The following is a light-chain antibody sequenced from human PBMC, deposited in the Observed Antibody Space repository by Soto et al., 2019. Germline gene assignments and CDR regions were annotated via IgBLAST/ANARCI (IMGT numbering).Light chain of an antibody. CDR3: QPDGASPLT. CDR1: ASFASTY. Sequence: EIVLTQSPGTLSLSPGERATLSCRASASFASTYLDWYQQKPGQAPRLLLHGASSRATGIPDRFSGSNSGTDFTLTISRLEPEDSAVYDCQPDGASPLTVGGGTKVESK. J-gene: IGKJ4*01. V-gene: IGKV3-20*01. CDR2: GAS.